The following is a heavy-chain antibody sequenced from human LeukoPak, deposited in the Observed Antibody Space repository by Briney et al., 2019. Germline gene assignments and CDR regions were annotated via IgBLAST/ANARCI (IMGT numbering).Heavy chain of an antibody. J-gene: IGHJ4*02. D-gene: IGHD6-13*01. V-gene: IGHV3-15*01. CDR3: TGSGAVAGQFDY. CDR2: IKSKTDGGTT. Sequence: GGSLRLSCAASGFTFSSYAMSWVRQAPGKGLEWVGRIKSKTDGGTTDYAAPVKGRFTISRDDSKNTLYLQMNSLKTEDTAVYYCTGSGAVAGQFDYWGQGTLVTVSS. CDR1: GFTFSSYA.